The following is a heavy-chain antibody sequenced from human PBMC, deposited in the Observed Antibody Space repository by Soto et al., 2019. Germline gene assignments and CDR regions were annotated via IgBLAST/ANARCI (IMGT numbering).Heavy chain of an antibody. V-gene: IGHV1-18*01. CDR3: ARDLKERFAVNWFDP. Sequence: QVQLVQSGAEVKKPGASVKVSCKASGYTFTSYGISWARQAPGQGLEWMGCISAYNGNTNYAQKLQGRVTMTTDTSTSTAYMELRSLRSDDTAVYYCARDLKERFAVNWFDPWGQGTLVTVSS. CDR1: GYTFTSYG. D-gene: IGHD3-16*01. CDR2: ISAYNGNT. J-gene: IGHJ5*02.